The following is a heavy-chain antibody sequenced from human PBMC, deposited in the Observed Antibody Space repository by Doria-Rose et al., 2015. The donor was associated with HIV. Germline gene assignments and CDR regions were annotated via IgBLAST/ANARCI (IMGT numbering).Heavy chain of an antibody. J-gene: IGHJ4*02. V-gene: IGHV4-30-4*01. CDR1: GDSISSGDSF. CDR2: ISSSGTT. Sequence: QVQLQESGSGLVRPSQTLSLTCTVSGDSISSGDSFWSWIRQPPGKGPEWIGYISSSGTTYYYPSLRDRLTISLDASKNQFSLNLISVTAADTAVYYCARARNYGFPHFFDFWGQGTLVTVSS. D-gene: IGHD3-10*01. CDR3: ARARNYGFPHFFDF.